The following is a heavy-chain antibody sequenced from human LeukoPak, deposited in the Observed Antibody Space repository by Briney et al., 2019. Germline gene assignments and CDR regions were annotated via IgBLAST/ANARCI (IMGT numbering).Heavy chain of an antibody. D-gene: IGHD1-26*01. V-gene: IGHV1-46*01. Sequence: ASVKVSCKASGYTFTSYYMHWVRQAPGQGLEWMGIINPSGGSTNYAQKFQGRVTITRNTSISTAYMELSSLRSEDTAVYYCARGGEWELLLGDAFDIWGQGTMVTVSS. CDR3: ARGGEWELLLGDAFDI. J-gene: IGHJ3*02. CDR1: GYTFTSYY. CDR2: INPSGGST.